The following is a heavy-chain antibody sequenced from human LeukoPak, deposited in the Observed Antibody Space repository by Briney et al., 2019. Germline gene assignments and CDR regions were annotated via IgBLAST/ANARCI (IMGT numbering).Heavy chain of an antibody. V-gene: IGHV3-21*05. Sequence: RGSLRLACSASELTFSLYAMEWVRQARGKGMGWDYYSSDVSCDIHYADSVRVRFTISRDNAKNTLYLQMNSLRAEDTAVYYCAKGLRAFQRAFDYWGQGTLVTVSS. CDR1: ELTFSLYA. D-gene: IGHD4-17*01. CDR3: AKGLRAFQRAFDY. J-gene: IGHJ4*02. CDR2: SSDVSCDI.